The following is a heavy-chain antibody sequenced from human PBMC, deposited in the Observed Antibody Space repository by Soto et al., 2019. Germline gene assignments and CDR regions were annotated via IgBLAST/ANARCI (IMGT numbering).Heavy chain of an antibody. CDR3: VKSRAGDFDY. D-gene: IGHD6-19*01. V-gene: IGHV3-23*01. CDR1: GFAFSSSV. J-gene: IGHJ4*02. Sequence: EVQLLESGGDLVQPGGSLRLSCAASGFAFSSSVMGWVRQAPGKGLEWVSTITVRGDGTFYADSVKGRFSISRDNSENTLSLQMTSLRPDDTATYYCVKSRAGDFDYWGQGTLVTVSS. CDR2: ITVRGDGT.